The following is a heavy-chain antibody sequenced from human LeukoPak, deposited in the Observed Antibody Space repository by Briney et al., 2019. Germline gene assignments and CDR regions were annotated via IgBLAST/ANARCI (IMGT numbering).Heavy chain of an antibody. J-gene: IGHJ4*02. CDR1: GFAFYDYA. CDR2: ISWNSGSI. CDR3: AKDKSGSSNLFDY. Sequence: GRSLRLSCAASGFAFYDYAMHWVRQAPGKGLEWVSGISWNSGSIGYADSVKGRFTISRDNAKNSLYLQMNSLRAEDTALYYCAKDKSGSSNLFDYWGQGTLVTVSS. V-gene: IGHV3-9*01. D-gene: IGHD1-26*01.